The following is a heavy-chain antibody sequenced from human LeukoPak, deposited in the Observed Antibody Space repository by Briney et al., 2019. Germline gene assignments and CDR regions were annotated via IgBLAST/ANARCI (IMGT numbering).Heavy chain of an antibody. V-gene: IGHV4-59*01. Sequence: SETLSLTCTVSGGSISSYYWSWIRQPPGKGLEWIGYIYYSGSTNYNPSLKGRVTISVDTSKNQFSLKLSSVTAADTAVYYCARVSSSWPRGYFDYWGQGTLVTVSS. J-gene: IGHJ4*02. CDR3: ARVSSSWPRGYFDY. CDR2: IYYSGST. CDR1: GGSISSYY. D-gene: IGHD6-13*01.